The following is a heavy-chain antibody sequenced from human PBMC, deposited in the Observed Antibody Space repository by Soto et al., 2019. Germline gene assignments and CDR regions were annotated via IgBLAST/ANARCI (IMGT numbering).Heavy chain of an antibody. CDR3: ARAPGIAAPYYMDV. J-gene: IGHJ6*03. D-gene: IGHD6-13*01. CDR2: IHYSGST. Sequence: PSETLSLTCTVSGGSISSYYWSWIRQPPGKGLEWIGYIHYSGSTNYNPSLKSRVTISVDTSKNQFSLKLSSVTAADTAVYYCARAPGIAAPYYMDVWGKGTTVTVSS. V-gene: IGHV4-59*12. CDR1: GGSISSYY.